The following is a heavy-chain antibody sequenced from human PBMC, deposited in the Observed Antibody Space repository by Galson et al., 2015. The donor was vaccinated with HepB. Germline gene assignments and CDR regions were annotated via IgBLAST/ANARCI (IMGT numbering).Heavy chain of an antibody. J-gene: IGHJ6*02. Sequence: SVKVSCKASGYTFTSYAMHWVRQAPGQRLEWMGWINAGNGNTKYSQKFQGRVTITRDTSASTAYMELSSLRSEDTAVYYCASWEIAAAGTLHDYYYYYGMDVWGQGTTVTVSS. CDR3: ASWEIAAAGTLHDYYYYYGMDV. CDR1: GYTFTSYA. D-gene: IGHD6-13*01. CDR2: INAGNGNT. V-gene: IGHV1-3*01.